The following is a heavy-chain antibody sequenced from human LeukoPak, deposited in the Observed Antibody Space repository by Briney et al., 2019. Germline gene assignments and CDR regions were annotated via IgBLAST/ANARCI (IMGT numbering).Heavy chain of an antibody. CDR2: IIPILGIA. V-gene: IGHV1-69*04. Sequence: EASVKVSCKASGGTFSSYAISWVRQAPGQGLEWMGRIIPILGIANYAQKFQGRVTITADKSTSTAYMERSSLRSEDTAVYYCALVRGYCSGGSCSNGMDVWGQGTTVTVSS. CDR1: GGTFSSYA. D-gene: IGHD2-15*01. CDR3: ALVRGYCSGGSCSNGMDV. J-gene: IGHJ6*02.